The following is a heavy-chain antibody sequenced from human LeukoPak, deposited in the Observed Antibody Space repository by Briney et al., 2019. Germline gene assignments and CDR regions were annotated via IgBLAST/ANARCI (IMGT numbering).Heavy chain of an antibody. D-gene: IGHD3-22*01. CDR1: GGSVSSGSHY. V-gene: IGHV4-61*01. J-gene: IGHJ4*02. CDR2: IYYSGST. CDR3: VTYYFDSSGPKKNY. Sequence: SETLSLTCTVSGGSVSSGSHYWSWIRQPPGKGLEWIGDIYYSGSTNYNPSLKSRVTISVDTSKKQFSLKLSSVTAADTAVYYCVTYYFDSSGPKKNYWGQGTLVTVSS.